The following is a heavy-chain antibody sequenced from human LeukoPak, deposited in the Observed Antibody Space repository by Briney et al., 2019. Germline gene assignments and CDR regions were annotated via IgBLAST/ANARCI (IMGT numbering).Heavy chain of an antibody. Sequence: GESLKISRKGSGYNFANYWIAWVRQMPGKGLEWMGIIHPADSDTRYSPSFQGQVTISADKSISTAYLQWSSLKASDTAMYYCARSSSGWSFDYWGQGTLVTVSS. CDR1: GYNFANYW. CDR2: IHPADSDT. J-gene: IGHJ4*02. V-gene: IGHV5-51*01. CDR3: ARSSSGWSFDY. D-gene: IGHD6-19*01.